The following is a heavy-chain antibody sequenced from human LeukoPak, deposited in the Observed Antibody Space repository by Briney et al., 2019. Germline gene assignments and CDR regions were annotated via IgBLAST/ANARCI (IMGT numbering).Heavy chain of an antibody. CDR2: INHSGST. Sequence: SETLSLTCAVYGGSFSGYYWSWIRQPPGKGLEWIGEINHSGSTNYNPSLRSRVTISVDKSKNQFSLKLSSVTAADTAVYYCARKYDCTNGVCYTYFDYWGQGTLVTVSS. J-gene: IGHJ4*02. D-gene: IGHD2-8*01. CDR3: ARKYDCTNGVCYTYFDY. CDR1: GGSFSGYY. V-gene: IGHV4-34*01.